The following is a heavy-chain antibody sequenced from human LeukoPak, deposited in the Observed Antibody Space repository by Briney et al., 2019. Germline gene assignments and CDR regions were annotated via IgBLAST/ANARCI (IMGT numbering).Heavy chain of an antibody. Sequence: ASVKVSCKASGYTFTGYYMHWVRQAPGQGLEWMGWINPNSGGTNYAQKFQGRVTMTRDTSISTAYMELSRLRSDDTAVYYCAREFRYYYDSSGRNAYYYWGQGTLVTVSS. CDR2: INPNSGGT. D-gene: IGHD3-22*01. CDR1: GYTFTGYY. J-gene: IGHJ4*02. CDR3: AREFRYYYDSSGRNAYYY. V-gene: IGHV1-2*02.